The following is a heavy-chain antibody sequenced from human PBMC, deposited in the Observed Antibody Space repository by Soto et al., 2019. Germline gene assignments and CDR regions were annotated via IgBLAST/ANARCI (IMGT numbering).Heavy chain of an antibody. Sequence: QVQLVQSGAEVKKPGASVKVSCKASGYTFTSYDINWVRQATGQGLEWMGWMNPNSGNTGYAQKFQGRVTMTRNTSISTAYMELSSLRSEDTAVYYCARMSGVRFLAWGSGRRYYGMDVWGQGTTVTVSS. J-gene: IGHJ6*02. D-gene: IGHD3-3*01. CDR2: MNPNSGNT. CDR3: ARMSGVRFLAWGSGRRYYGMDV. CDR1: GYTFTSYD. V-gene: IGHV1-8*01.